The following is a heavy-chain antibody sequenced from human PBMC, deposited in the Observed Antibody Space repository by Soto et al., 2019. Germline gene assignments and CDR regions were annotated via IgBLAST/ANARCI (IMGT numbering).Heavy chain of an antibody. V-gene: IGHV3-73*01. CDR2: IRSKANSYAT. Sequence: GSLRLSCAASGFTFSGPAMHWVRQASGKGLEWVGRIRSKANSYATAYAASVKGRFTISRDDSKNTAYLQMNSLKTEDTAVYYCTLRSSWYYYYGMDVWGQGTTVTVSS. CDR3: TLRSSWYYYYGMDV. D-gene: IGHD6-13*01. J-gene: IGHJ6*02. CDR1: GFTFSGPA.